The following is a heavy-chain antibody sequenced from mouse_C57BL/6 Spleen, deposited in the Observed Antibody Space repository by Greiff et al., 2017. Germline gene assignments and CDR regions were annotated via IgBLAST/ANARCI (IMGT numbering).Heavy chain of an antibody. CDR1: GYTFTSYW. CDR3: ARLSLYAMDY. V-gene: IGHV1-52*01. Sequence: QVQLQQPGAELVRPGSSVKLSCKASGYTFTSYWMHWVKQRPIQGLEWIGNIDPSDSETHYNQKFKDKAPLTVDKSSSTAYMQLSSLTSEDSAVYYCARLSLYAMDYWGQGTSVTVSS. J-gene: IGHJ4*01. CDR2: IDPSDSET.